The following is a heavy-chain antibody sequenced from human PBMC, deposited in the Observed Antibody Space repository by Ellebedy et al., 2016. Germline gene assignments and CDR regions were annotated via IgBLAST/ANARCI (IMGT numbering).Heavy chain of an antibody. V-gene: IGHV1-69*04. J-gene: IGHJ4*02. CDR3: ARAEDTAMVFDY. D-gene: IGHD5-18*01. CDR2: IIPIVGKA. Sequence: ASVKVSCKASGGTFSSYAISWVRQAPGQGLEWMGRIIPIVGKAIYAQKFQGRVTITADKSTSTAYMELSSLRSEDTGVYYCARAEDTAMVFDYWGQGTLVTVSS. CDR1: GGTFSSYA.